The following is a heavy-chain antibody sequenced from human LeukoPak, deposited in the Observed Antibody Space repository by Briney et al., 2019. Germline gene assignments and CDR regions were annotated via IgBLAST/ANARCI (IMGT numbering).Heavy chain of an antibody. D-gene: IGHD2-15*01. V-gene: IGHV3-33*01. Sequence: PGRSLRLSCAASGFTFSSYGMHWVRQAPGKGLEWVAVIWYDGSNKYYADSVKGRFTISRDNSKNTLYLQMNSLRAEDTAVYYCARRWVVVAADYFGIWGQGTMVTVSS. CDR2: IWYDGSNK. CDR3: ARRWVVVAADYFGI. CDR1: GFTFSSYG. J-gene: IGHJ3*02.